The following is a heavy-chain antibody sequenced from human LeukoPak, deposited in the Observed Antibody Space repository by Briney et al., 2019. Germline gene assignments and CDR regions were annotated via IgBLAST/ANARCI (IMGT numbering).Heavy chain of an antibody. CDR3: ARPTYRTYCGGDCYPYFDY. CDR2: IAHSDSYT. V-gene: IGHV5-10-1*01. D-gene: IGHD2-21*02. J-gene: IGHJ4*02. CDR1: GYRFTSYW. Sequence: TGASPKISCKCSGYRFTSYWISGVRQMPGKGLEWMGRIAHSDSYTNYSPSFQGHVTISADKSISTAFLQWSSLKASDTAMYYCARPTYRTYCGGDCYPYFDYWGQGTLVTVSS.